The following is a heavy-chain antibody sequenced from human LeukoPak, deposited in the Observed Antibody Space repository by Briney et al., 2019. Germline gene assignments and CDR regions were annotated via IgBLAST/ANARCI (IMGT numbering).Heavy chain of an antibody. CDR1: GFTFSNHA. CDR2: ISYDGSNK. CDR3: ARVPEWELQHYMDV. D-gene: IGHD1-26*01. Sequence: GGSLRLSCAASGFTFSNHAMHWVRQAPGKGLEWVAVISYDGSNKYYADSVKGRFTISRDNSKNTLYLQMNSLRAEDTAVYYCARVPEWELQHYMDVWGKGTTVTVSS. V-gene: IGHV3-30*04. J-gene: IGHJ6*03.